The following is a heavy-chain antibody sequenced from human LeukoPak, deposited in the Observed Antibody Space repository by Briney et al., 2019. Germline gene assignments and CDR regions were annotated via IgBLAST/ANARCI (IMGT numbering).Heavy chain of an antibody. J-gene: IGHJ4*02. CDR3: ARDRSRFYY. CDR2: IKEDGNEK. D-gene: IGHD2-2*01. CDR1: GLTFSNYW. V-gene: IGHV3-7*01. Sequence: GSLRLSCAASGLTFSNYWMSWVRQAPGKGLEWVANIKEDGNEKYYVDSVKGRFTISRDNAKKLLYLQMNSLRAEDTAVYYCARDRSRFYYWGQGTLVTVSS.